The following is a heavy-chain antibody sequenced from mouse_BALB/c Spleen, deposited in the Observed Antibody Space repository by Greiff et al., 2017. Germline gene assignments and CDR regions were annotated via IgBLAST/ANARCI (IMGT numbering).Heavy chain of an antibody. J-gene: IGHJ1*01. CDR3: ARSGDYEGYFDV. CDR2: ISSGSSTI. CDR1: GFTFSSFG. V-gene: IGHV5-17*02. D-gene: IGHD1-1*01. Sequence: EVQLVESGGGLVQPGGSRKLSCAASGFTFSSFGMHWVRQAPEKGLEWVAYISSGSSTIYYADTVKGRFTISRDNPKNTLFLQMTSLRSEDTAMYYCARSGDYEGYFDVWGAGTTVTVSS.